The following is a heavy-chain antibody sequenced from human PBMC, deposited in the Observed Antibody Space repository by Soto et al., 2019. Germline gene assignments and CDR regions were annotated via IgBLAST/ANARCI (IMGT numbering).Heavy chain of an antibody. Sequence: QAGGSLRLSCAGSGFTFGSHSMTWVRQAPGKGLEWVSAIDGNGISKYYADSVKGRFTISRDNSKNTLYLRMNSLGPEDTAVYFCAKDYEFFANWGQGTLVTVSS. CDR2: IDGNGISK. CDR3: AKDYEFFAN. D-gene: IGHD3-22*01. CDR1: GFTFGSHS. J-gene: IGHJ4*02. V-gene: IGHV3-23*01.